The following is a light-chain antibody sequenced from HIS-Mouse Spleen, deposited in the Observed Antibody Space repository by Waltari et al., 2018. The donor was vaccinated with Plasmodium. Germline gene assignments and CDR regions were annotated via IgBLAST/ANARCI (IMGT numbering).Light chain of an antibody. J-gene: IGLJ3*02. V-gene: IGLV2-11*01. CDR1: SSDVGGYNY. Sequence: QSALTQPRSVSGSPGQSVTIPCTGTSSDVGGYNYVSWYQQHPGKAPKLMIYDGSKRPSGVPDRFSGSKAGNTASLTISGLQAEDEADYYCCSYAGSYTWVFGGGTKLTVL. CDR2: DGS. CDR3: CSYAGSYTWV.